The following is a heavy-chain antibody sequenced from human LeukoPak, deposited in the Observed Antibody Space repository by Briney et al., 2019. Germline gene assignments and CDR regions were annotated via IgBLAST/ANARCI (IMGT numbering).Heavy chain of an antibody. CDR3: ARDVGLGMVATYSGY. V-gene: IGHV3-7*01. CDR2: IKQDGSEK. CDR1: GFTFSSYW. Sequence: GGSLRLSCAASGFTFSSYWMSWVRQAPGKGLEWVANIKQDGSEKYYVDSVKGRFTISRDNAKNSLYLQINSLRAEDTAVYYCARDVGLGMVATYSGYWGQGTLVTVSS. D-gene: IGHD5-12*01. J-gene: IGHJ4*02.